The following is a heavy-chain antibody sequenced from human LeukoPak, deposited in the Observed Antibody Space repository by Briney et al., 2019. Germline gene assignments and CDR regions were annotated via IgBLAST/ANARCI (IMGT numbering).Heavy chain of an antibody. V-gene: IGHV1-46*01. CDR3: AREGVVGTGLDY. J-gene: IGHJ4*02. D-gene: IGHD2-2*01. CDR1: GYTFTSYA. CDR2: INPSGGT. Sequence: ASVKVSCKASGYTFTSYAISWVRQAPGQGLEWVGIINPSGGTSYAQKLQGRISLTRDSSTLYMELSSLRSEDTAIYYCAREGVVGTGLDYWGQGTLVTVSS.